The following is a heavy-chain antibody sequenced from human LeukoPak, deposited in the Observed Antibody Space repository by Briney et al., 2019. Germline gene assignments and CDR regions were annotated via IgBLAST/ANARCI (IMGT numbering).Heavy chain of an antibody. CDR1: GGTFSSYA. V-gene: IGHV1-18*01. CDR3: ARSPLLWFGELLPSLYFDY. CDR2: ISAYNGNT. J-gene: IGHJ4*02. Sequence: ASVKVSCKASGGTFSSYAISWVRQAPGQGLEWMGWISAYNGNTNYAQKLQGRVTMTTDTSTSTAYMELRSLRSDDTAVYYCARSPLLWFGELLPSLYFDYWGQGTLVTVSS. D-gene: IGHD3-10*01.